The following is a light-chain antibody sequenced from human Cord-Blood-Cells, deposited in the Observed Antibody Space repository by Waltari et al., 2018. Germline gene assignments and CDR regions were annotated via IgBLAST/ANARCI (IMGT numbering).Light chain of an antibody. CDR1: QGISSY. CDR2: AAS. CDR3: QQYYSYPYS. V-gene: IGKV1-8*01. Sequence: AIRMTKSPSSFSASTGDRVTITCRASQGISSYLAWYQQNPGKAPKLLIYAASTLQSGVPSRFSGSGSGTDFTLTISCLQSEDFATDYCQQYYSYPYSLGQGTKLEIK. J-gene: IGKJ2*03.